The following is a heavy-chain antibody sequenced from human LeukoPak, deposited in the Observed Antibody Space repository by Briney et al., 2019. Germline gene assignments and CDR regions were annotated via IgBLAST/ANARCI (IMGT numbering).Heavy chain of an antibody. Sequence: GGSLRLSCAASGFTMSSYWMSWVRQAPGKGLEWVANIKQDGSEKYYVDSVKGRFTISRDDSKNTAYLQMNSLKTEDTAVYYCTSIAAAGPGYYYYYYMDVWGKGTTVTISS. D-gene: IGHD6-13*01. V-gene: IGHV3-7*03. CDR1: GFTMSSYW. CDR2: IKQDGSEK. J-gene: IGHJ6*03. CDR3: TSIAAAGPGYYYYYYMDV.